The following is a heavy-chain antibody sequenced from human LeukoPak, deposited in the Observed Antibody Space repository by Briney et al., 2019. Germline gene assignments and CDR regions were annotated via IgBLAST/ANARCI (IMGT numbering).Heavy chain of an antibody. CDR2: ISYNGSNK. V-gene: IGHV3-30*18. CDR3: ANLLRWEPY. Sequence: PGGSLRLSCAASGFTFSSYGMHWVRQAPGKGLEWVAVISYNGSNKYYADSVKGRFTISRDNSKNTLYLQVNSLRAEDTAVYYCANLLRWEPYWGQGTLVTVSS. J-gene: IGHJ4*02. D-gene: IGHD4-23*01. CDR1: GFTFSSYG.